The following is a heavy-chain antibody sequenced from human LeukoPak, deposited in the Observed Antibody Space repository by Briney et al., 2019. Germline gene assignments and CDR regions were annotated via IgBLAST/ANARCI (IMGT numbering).Heavy chain of an antibody. CDR3: ARHIGGGIEDMDV. D-gene: IGHD3-16*02. J-gene: IGHJ6*03. CDR1: GGSIGTYY. Sequence: SETLSLTCTASGGSIGTYYWSWIRQSPGKGLEWIGYIYVTGTRYNPYLQSRVTISVDRSGNQFFLKMSSVTAADTAVYYCARHIGGGIEDMDVWGKGTKVIVSS. CDR2: IYVTGT. V-gene: IGHV4-59*08.